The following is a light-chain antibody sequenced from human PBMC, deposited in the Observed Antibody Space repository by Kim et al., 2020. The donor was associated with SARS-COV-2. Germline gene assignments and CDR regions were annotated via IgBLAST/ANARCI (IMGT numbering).Light chain of an antibody. J-gene: IGLJ1*01. Sequence: GQSIPISCPGTSSDVGGYNYVSWYQQHPGKAPKLMIYDVSKWPSGVSNRFSGSKSGNTASLTISGLQAEDEADYYCSSYTSSATYVFGTGTKVTVL. CDR2: DVS. CDR1: SSDVGGYNY. V-gene: IGLV2-14*04. CDR3: SSYTSSATYV.